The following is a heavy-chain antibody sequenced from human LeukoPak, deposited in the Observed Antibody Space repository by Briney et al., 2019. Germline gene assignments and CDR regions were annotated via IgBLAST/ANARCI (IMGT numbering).Heavy chain of an antibody. CDR2: IYHSGST. J-gene: IGHJ5*02. V-gene: IGHV4-38-2*01. CDR3: ARAPVVVAATDAGYNWFDP. Sequence: SETLSLTCAVSGYSISSGYYWGWIRPPPGKGLEWIGSIYHSGSTYYNPSLKSRVTVSVDTSKNQFSLKLSSVTAADTAVYYCARAPVVVAATDAGYNWFDPWGQGTLVTVSS. D-gene: IGHD2-15*01. CDR1: GYSISSGYY.